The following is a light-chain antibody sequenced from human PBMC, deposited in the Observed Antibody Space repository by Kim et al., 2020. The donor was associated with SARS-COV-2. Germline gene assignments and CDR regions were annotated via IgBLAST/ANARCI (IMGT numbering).Light chain of an antibody. CDR2: KAY. CDR1: QSISSW. CDR3: QQYKSYPYT. V-gene: IGKV1-5*03. Sequence: STSVGDRVTITCRDSQSISSWLAWYQQTTGKAPKLLIYKAYSLESGVPSRFSGSGSGTEFTLTISSLQPDDFATYYCQQYKSYPYTFGQGKNLEI. J-gene: IGKJ2*01.